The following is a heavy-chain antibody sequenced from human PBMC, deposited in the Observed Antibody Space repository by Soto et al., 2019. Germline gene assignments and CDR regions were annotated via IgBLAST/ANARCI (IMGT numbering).Heavy chain of an antibody. CDR3: ARDGAAGRSYYYYYMDV. D-gene: IGHD6-13*01. CDR2: MNPNSGNT. J-gene: IGHJ6*03. Sequence: ASVKVSCKASGYTFTSYDINWVRQATGQGLEWMGWMNPNSGNTVYSQKFQGRVTMTRNTSISTAYMELSSLRSEDTAVYYCARDGAAGRSYYYYYMDVWGKGTTVTVSS. V-gene: IGHV1-8*01. CDR1: GYTFTSYD.